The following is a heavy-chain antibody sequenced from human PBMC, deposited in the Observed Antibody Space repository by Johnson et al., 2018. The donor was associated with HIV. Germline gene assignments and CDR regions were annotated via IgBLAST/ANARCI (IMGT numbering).Heavy chain of an antibody. D-gene: IGHD1-20*01. CDR2: IKSKTDGGTI. CDR3: ARVRAERYNWNPFDI. Sequence: VQLVESGGDLVEPGESLRLSCVASGFTFSNAWMHWVRQAPGKGLEWVGRIKSKTDGGTIDYAAPVKGRFTISRDDSKNTLYLQMNSLRAEDTAVYYCARVRAERYNWNPFDIWGQGTMVTVSS. J-gene: IGHJ3*02. CDR1: GFTFSNAW. V-gene: IGHV3-15*01.